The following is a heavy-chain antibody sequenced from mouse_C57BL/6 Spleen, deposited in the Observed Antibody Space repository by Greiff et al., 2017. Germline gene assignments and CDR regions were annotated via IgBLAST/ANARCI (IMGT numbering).Heavy chain of an antibody. D-gene: IGHD1-1*01. Sequence: EVMLVESGGGLVKPGGSLKLSCAASGFTFSDYGMHWVRQAPEKGLEWVAYISSGSSTIYYADTVKGRFTISRDNAKNTLFLQMTSLRSEDTAMXYCARPNYYGSSPFAYWGQGTLVTVSA. V-gene: IGHV5-17*01. CDR2: ISSGSSTI. J-gene: IGHJ3*01. CDR1: GFTFSDYG. CDR3: ARPNYYGSSPFAY.